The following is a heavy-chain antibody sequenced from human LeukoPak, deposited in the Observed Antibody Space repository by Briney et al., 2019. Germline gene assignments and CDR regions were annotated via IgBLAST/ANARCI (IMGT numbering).Heavy chain of an antibody. V-gene: IGHV4-30-2*01. J-gene: IGHJ3*02. Sequence: SQTLSLTCTVSGTSISSGAYSWSWIRQTPGKGLEWIGEIDHSGNPYYNPSLKSRVNIFADTSKNQFSLKLTSVTAAETAVYYCAGDSGYFDAFDIWGQGTMVTVSS. D-gene: IGHD5-12*01. CDR1: GTSISSGAYS. CDR2: IDHSGNP. CDR3: AGDSGYFDAFDI.